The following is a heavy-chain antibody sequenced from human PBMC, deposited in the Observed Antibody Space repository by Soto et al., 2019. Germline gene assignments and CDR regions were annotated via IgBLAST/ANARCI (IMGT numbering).Heavy chain of an antibody. Sequence: QVQLVESGGGVVQPGRSLRLSCAASGFTFSSYAMHWVRQAPGKGREWVAVISYDGSNKYYADSVKGRFTISRDNSKNTLYLQMNSLRAEDTAVYYCARAGNWPHPAPFDYWGQGTLVTVSS. V-gene: IGHV3-30-3*01. D-gene: IGHD1-20*01. CDR2: ISYDGSNK. CDR1: GFTFSSYA. CDR3: ARAGNWPHPAPFDY. J-gene: IGHJ4*02.